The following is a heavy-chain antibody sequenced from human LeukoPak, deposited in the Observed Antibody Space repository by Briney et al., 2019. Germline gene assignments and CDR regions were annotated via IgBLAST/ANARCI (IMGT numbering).Heavy chain of an antibody. V-gene: IGHV1-46*01. CDR1: GYAFTSHY. Sequence: ASVKVSCKASGYAFTSHYMHWVRQAPGQGLEWMGIINPSGGSTGYAEKFQGRVTMTRDTSTSTVYMELSSLTSEDTAVYYCARDGGGSYSFVDYWGQGTLVTVSS. CDR3: ARDGGGSYSFVDY. J-gene: IGHJ4*02. D-gene: IGHD1-26*01. CDR2: INPSGGST.